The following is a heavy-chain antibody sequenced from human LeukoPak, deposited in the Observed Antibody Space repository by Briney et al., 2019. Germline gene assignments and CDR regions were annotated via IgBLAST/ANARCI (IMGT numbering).Heavy chain of an antibody. J-gene: IGHJ6*03. CDR1: GGSISSYY. D-gene: IGHD2-15*01. CDR2: IYYSGST. Sequence: PSETLSLTCTVSGGSISSYYWSWIRQPPGKGLEWIGYIYYSGSTNYNPSLKSRVTISVDTSKNQSSLKLSSVTAADTAVYYCARGIAPGYYYYYYMDVWGKGTTVTVSS. CDR3: ARGIAPGYYYYYYMDV. V-gene: IGHV4-59*01.